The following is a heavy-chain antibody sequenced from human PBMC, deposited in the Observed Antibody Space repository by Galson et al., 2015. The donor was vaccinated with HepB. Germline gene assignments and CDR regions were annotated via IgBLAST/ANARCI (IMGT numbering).Heavy chain of an antibody. CDR2: ISGSGGST. J-gene: IGHJ4*02. D-gene: IGHD3-10*01. Sequence: SLRLSCAASGFTFSSYAMSWVRQAPGKGLEWVSAISGSGGSTYYADSVKGRFTISRDNSKNTLYLQMNSLRAEDTAVYYCAKDPGSRGFGELFGYWGQGTLVTVSS. CDR1: GFTFSSYA. CDR3: AKDPGSRGFGELFGY. V-gene: IGHV3-23*01.